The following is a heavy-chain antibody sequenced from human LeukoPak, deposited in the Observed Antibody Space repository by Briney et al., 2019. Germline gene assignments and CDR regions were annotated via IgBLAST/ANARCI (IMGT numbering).Heavy chain of an antibody. Sequence: GGSLRLSCAASGFTVSSNYMSWVRQAPGKGLEWVSVIYSGGSTYYADSVKGQFTISRDNSKNTLYLQMNSLRAEDTAVYYCARDNKGSYSSDYWGQGTLVTVSS. CDR2: IYSGGST. J-gene: IGHJ4*02. V-gene: IGHV3-66*02. D-gene: IGHD1-26*01. CDR1: GFTVSSNY. CDR3: ARDNKGSYSSDY.